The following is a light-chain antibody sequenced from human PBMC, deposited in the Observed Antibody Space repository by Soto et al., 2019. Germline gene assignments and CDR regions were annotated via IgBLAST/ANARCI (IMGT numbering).Light chain of an antibody. CDR3: LQYYNYPFT. CDR1: QSISTA. CDR2: KVS. V-gene: IGKV1-5*03. J-gene: IGKJ4*01. Sequence: DIQMTQSPSTLSAYLGDRVTITFRASQSISTALAWFQQKPGKAPKFLIDKVSNLESGVPSRFSGSGSGAEFTLTISSLQPDDFAGYYCLQYYNYPFTFGGGTTVEIK.